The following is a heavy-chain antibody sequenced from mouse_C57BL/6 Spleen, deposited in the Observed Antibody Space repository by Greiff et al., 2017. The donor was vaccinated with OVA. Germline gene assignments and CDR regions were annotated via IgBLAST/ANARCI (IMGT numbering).Heavy chain of an antibody. CDR1: GYSITSGYY. CDR3: ARDYDYYGYAMYY. J-gene: IGHJ4*01. Sequence: EVQVVESGPGLVKPSQSLSLTCSVTGYSITSGYYWNWIRQFPGNKLEWMGYISYDGSTNYNPSLNNRISITRDTSKNQFFLKLNSVTTEDTATYDCARDYDYYGYAMYYWGQGTSVTVAS. V-gene: IGHV3-6*01. CDR2: ISYDGST. D-gene: IGHD1-1*01.